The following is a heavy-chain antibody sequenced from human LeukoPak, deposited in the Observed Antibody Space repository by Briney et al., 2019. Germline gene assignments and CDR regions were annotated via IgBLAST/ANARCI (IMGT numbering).Heavy chain of an antibody. CDR3: ARVNHEGPYGSFDY. J-gene: IGHJ4*02. V-gene: IGHV3-21*01. CDR2: ISSSSSYI. CDR1: GFTFSSYS. Sequence: GGSLRLSCAASGFTFSSYSMNWVRQAPGKGLEWVSSISSSSSYIYYADSVKGRFTISRDNAKNSLYLEMNSLRAEDTAVYYCARVNHEGPYGSFDYWGQGTLVTVSS. D-gene: IGHD3-10*01.